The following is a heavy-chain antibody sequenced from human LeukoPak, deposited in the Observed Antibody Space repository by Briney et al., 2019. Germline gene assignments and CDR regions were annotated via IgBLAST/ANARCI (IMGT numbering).Heavy chain of an antibody. V-gene: IGHV3-30*04. CDR2: ISYDGSNK. CDR1: GFTFSSYA. Sequence: GGSLRLSCAASGFTFSSYAMHWVRQAPGKGLEWVAVISYDGSNKYYADSVKGRFTISRDNSKNTLYLQMNSLRAEDTAVYYCARDSSSWMVPGGFDPWGQGTLVTVSS. CDR3: ARDSSSWMVPGGFDP. D-gene: IGHD6-13*01. J-gene: IGHJ5*02.